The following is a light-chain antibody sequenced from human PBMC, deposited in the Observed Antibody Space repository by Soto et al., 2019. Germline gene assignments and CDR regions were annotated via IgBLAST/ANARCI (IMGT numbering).Light chain of an antibody. V-gene: IGKV1-6*02. Sequence: IQMTQSPSSVSASVGDRVTITCRASQGIRNDLGWYQQKPGKAPKLLIYAASSIQSGVPSRFSGSGSGTDFTLTISSLEPEDFATYYCLQDYNYPWTFGQGTKVDIK. CDR2: AAS. J-gene: IGKJ1*01. CDR1: QGIRND. CDR3: LQDYNYPWT.